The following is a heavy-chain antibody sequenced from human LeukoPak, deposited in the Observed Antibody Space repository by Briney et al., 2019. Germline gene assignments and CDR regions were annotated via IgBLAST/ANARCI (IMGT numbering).Heavy chain of an antibody. J-gene: IGHJ5*02. Sequence: GASARVSCEASRDTFTGYGISSLRQAPGQGLEWMGWFSAYNGDTNNAQKLQGRVTMTTDTSTSTAYMDLRSLRSDDTAVYYCARGRLSSGTMFDPWGQGTLVSVSS. D-gene: IGHD1-7*01. V-gene: IGHV1-18*01. CDR3: ARGRLSSGTMFDP. CDR2: FSAYNGDT. CDR1: RDTFTGYG.